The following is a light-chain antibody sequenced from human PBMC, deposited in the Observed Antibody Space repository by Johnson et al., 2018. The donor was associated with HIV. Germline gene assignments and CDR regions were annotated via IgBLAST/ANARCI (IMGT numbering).Light chain of an antibody. CDR2: DNN. CDR3: ATWDNSLSSGGV. CDR1: SSNLGNNY. V-gene: IGLV1-51*01. Sequence: QSVLTQPPSVSAAPGQKVTISCSGSSSNLGNNYVSWYQQLPGTAPKLLIYDNNKRPSGIPDRLSGSKSGTSATLAITGLQTGDEADYYCATWDNSLSSGGVFGTGTKVTVL. J-gene: IGLJ1*01.